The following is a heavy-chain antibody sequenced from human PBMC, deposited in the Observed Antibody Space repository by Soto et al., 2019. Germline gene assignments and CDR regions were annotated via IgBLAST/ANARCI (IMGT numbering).Heavy chain of an antibody. CDR2: INPANGNT. CDR3: TRSAISPYGGLIGPFDY. Sequence: ASVKVSCKATGYIFTAYAMHWVRQAPGQRLEWMGWINPANGNTKYSQKFQGRLTITSDTSANTVYMELNSLTSEDTAMYYCTRSAISPYGGLIGPFDYWGQGNLVTVSS. V-gene: IGHV1-3*01. CDR1: GYIFTAYA. D-gene: IGHD3-16*02. J-gene: IGHJ4*02.